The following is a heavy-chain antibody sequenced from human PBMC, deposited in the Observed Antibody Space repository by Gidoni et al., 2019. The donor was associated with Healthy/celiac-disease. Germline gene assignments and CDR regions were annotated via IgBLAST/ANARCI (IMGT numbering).Heavy chain of an antibody. J-gene: IGHJ6*02. D-gene: IGHD6-6*01. V-gene: IGHV3-30-3*01. CDR2: ISYDGSNN. CDR3: ARVLSSSSFWNYYYGMDV. Sequence: QVQLVESGGGVVQPGRSLRLSCAASGFTLSSYAMQWVRQAPGKGLELVAVISYDGSNNYYADSVKGRFTISRDNSKNTLYLQMNSLRAEDTAVYYCARVLSSSSFWNYYYGMDVWGQGTTVTVSS. CDR1: GFTLSSYA.